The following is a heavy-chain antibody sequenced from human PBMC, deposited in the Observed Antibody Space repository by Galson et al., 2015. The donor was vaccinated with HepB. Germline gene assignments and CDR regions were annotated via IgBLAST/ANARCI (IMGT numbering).Heavy chain of an antibody. CDR2: INPSGGST. D-gene: IGHD5-24*01. CDR1: GYTFTNYD. Sequence: SVKVSCKASGYTFTNYDIHWVRQAPGQGLEWMGIINPSGGSTSYTQKLQGRVTMTRDTSTSTVYMELSSLRSEDTAMYYCARIRSDGYNSAYGAFDVWGQGTMVTVSS. V-gene: IGHV1-46*04. J-gene: IGHJ3*01. CDR3: ARIRSDGYNSAYGAFDV.